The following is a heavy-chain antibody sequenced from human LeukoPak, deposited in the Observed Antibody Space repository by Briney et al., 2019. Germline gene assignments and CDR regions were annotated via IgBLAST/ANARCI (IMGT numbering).Heavy chain of an antibody. V-gene: IGHV6-1*01. J-gene: IGHJ5*02. CDR2: TYYRSKWYN. CDR3: ARNVRLCSGELSFAPFKNWFDP. D-gene: IGHD3-16*02. CDR1: GDSVSSNSAA. Sequence: LSQTLSLTCAISGDSVSSNSAAWNWIRQSPSRGLEWLGRTYYRSKWYNDYAVSVKSRITIKPDTSKNQFSLQLNSVTPEDTAVYYCARNVRLCSGELSFAPFKNWFDPWGQGTLVTVSS.